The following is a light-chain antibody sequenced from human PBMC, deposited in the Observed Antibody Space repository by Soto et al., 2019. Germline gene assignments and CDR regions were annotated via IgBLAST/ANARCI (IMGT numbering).Light chain of an antibody. CDR3: AAWDDSLNACV. CDR1: SSNIGSKT. CDR2: NNH. J-gene: IGLJ1*01. V-gene: IGLV1-44*01. Sequence: QSVLTQAPSASGTPGQRGTISCSGSSSNIGSKTVNWYQQLPGMAPKLLIFNNHQRPSGVPDRFSGSKSGTSASLAISGLQSEDEADYYCAAWDDSLNACVFGTGTKVTVL.